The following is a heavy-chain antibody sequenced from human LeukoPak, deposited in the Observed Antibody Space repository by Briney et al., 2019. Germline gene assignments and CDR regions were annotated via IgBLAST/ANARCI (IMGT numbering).Heavy chain of an antibody. V-gene: IGHV3-23*01. D-gene: IGHD6-19*01. CDR2: ISGRGGST. J-gene: IGHJ4*02. CDR3: AKSVGGTGDPVDY. CDR1: GFTFSSHA. Sequence: GGSVRLSCAASGFTFSSHAMNWVRQAPGKGLEWVSNISGRGGSTYYADSVKGRFTISRDNSKNTLYLQMNSLRAEDTAVYYCAKSVGGTGDPVDYWGQGTLVIVSA.